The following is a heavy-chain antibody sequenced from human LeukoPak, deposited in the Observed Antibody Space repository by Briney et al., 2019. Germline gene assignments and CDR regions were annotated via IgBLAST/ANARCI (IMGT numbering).Heavy chain of an antibody. CDR2: LYSGGNA. V-gene: IGHV3-66*04. CDR3: ARQQDTTAPGY. D-gene: IGHD5-18*01. Sequence: GGSLRLSCAVSGVTVNSNYMNWVRQAPGKGLEWVSILYSGGNAYYADSVKGRFTIFRDNSKNTLYLQMYSLRAEDTAVYYCARQQDTTAPGYWGQGTLVTVSS. CDR1: GVTVNSNY. J-gene: IGHJ4*02.